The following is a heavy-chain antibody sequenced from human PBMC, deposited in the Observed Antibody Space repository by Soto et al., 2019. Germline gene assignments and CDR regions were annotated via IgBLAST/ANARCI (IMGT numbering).Heavy chain of an antibody. J-gene: IGHJ4*02. CDR1: GGSISSYY. D-gene: IGHD2-8*01. CDR2: IYYSGST. CDR3: AIGPRDNSNGVRYYNY. V-gene: IGHV4-59*12. Sequence: SETLSLTCTVSGGSISSYYWSWIRQPPGKGLEWIGYIYYSGSTNYNPSLKSRVTISVDTSKNQFSLRLNSVTAADTAGYYCAIGPRDNSNGVRYYNYWGQGALVTVSS.